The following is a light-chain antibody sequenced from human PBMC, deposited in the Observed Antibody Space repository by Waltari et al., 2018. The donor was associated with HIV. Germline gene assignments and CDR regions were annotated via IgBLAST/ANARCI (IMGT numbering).Light chain of an antibody. Sequence: QSALTQPRSVSGSPGQSVTISCTGTSSDIGAYNYVSWYQHHPDKGPKRLFYDVNNRPSGVPDRFSGSKSGNTASLTISGLQAEDEADYYCCSYADTFFVLFGGRTKLTVL. CDR3: CSYADTFFVL. V-gene: IGLV2-11*01. CDR2: DVN. J-gene: IGLJ2*01. CDR1: SSDIGAYNY.